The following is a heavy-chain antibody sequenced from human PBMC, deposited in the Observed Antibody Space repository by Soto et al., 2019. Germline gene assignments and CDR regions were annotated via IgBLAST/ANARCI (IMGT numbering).Heavy chain of an antibody. CDR1: GLTFRSYL. V-gene: IGHV3-74*03. CDR3: ARSGDGYKPEQVDY. J-gene: IGHJ4*02. D-gene: IGHD5-12*01. Sequence: LRLSCAASGLTFRSYLRHWVRQAPGKGLVWVSRINTDGSVAMYVDSVKGRFTIPRDNAKNTLYLQMNSLRAEDTAVYYCARSGDGYKPEQVDYWGQGTLVTVSS. CDR2: INTDGSVA.